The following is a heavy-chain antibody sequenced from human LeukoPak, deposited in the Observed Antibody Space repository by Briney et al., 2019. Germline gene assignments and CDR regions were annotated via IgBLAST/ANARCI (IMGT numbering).Heavy chain of an antibody. V-gene: IGHV5-51*01. J-gene: IGHJ5*02. D-gene: IGHD2-2*01. CDR1: GSRFTSYW. CDR2: IYPGDSDT. CDR3: ARHGLPLGYCSSTSCSDNWFDP. Sequence: GASLKISCQGSGSRFTSYWIGWGRPMPGKGLEWMGIIYPGDSDTRYSPSFQGQVTISADKSISTAYLQWSSLKASDTAMYYCARHGLPLGYCSSTSCSDNWFDPWGQGTLVTVSS.